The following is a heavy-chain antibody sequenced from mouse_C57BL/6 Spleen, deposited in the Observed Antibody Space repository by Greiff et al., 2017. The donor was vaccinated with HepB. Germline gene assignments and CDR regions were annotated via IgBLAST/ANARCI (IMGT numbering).Heavy chain of an antibody. J-gene: IGHJ2*01. V-gene: IGHV1-18*01. CDR1: GYTFTDYN. CDR3: ARPTVVAGDYFDY. CDR2: INPNNGGT. D-gene: IGHD1-1*01. Sequence: EVQGVESGPELVKPGASVKIPCKASGYTFTDYNMDWVKQSHGKSLEWIGDINPNNGGTIYNQKFKGKATLTVDKSSSTAYMELRSLTSEDTAVYYCARPTVVAGDYFDYWGQGTTLTVSS.